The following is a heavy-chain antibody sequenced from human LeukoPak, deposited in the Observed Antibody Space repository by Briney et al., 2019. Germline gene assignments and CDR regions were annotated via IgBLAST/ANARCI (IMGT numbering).Heavy chain of an antibody. CDR3: STSCYAGDY. D-gene: IGHD2-2*01. Sequence: SETLSLTCTVSGGPISSSSYYWGWIRQPPGKGLEWIGSIYYSGSTYYNPSLKSRVTISVDTSKNQFSLELSSVTAADTAVYYCSTSCYAGDYWGQGTLVTVSS. CDR2: IYYSGST. J-gene: IGHJ4*02. CDR1: GGPISSSSYY. V-gene: IGHV4-39*01.